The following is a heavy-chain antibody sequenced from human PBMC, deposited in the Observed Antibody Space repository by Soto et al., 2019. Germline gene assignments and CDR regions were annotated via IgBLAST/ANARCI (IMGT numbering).Heavy chain of an antibody. CDR1: GFTFSSSG. Sequence: GGSLRLSCAASGFTFSSSGMHWVRQAPGKGLXWVXVIXXDXXXXXYXXSVKGRFTISRDNFRNTLYLQMNSLRAEDTAVYYCAKEFHSWNYFDYWGQGTLVTVSS. V-gene: IGHV3-30*18. D-gene: IGHD1-20*01. CDR2: IXXDXXXX. J-gene: IGHJ4*02. CDR3: AKEFHSWNYFDY.